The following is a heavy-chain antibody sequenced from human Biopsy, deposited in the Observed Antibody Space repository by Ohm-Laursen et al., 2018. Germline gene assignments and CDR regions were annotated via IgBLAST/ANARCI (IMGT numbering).Heavy chain of an antibody. CDR1: GGSVSSNTNY. CDR2: TFYSGII. J-gene: IGHJ5*02. V-gene: IGHV4-39*01. Sequence: SDTLSLTCTVSGGSVSSNTNYWAWIRQPPGKGLEWIGSTFYSGIIYYNPSLKSRVSISVDTSKDQFSLNLNSVTAADTAVYYCARHPTGFWFDPWGQGTLVIVSS. CDR3: ARHPTGFWFDP.